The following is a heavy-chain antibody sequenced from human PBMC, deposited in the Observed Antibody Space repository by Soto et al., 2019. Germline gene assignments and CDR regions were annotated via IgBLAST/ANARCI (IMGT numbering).Heavy chain of an antibody. Sequence: SETLSLTCAVYGGSFSGHYWSWIRQPPGKGLEWIGEINHSGSTNYNPSLKSRVTISVDTSKNQFSLKLSSVTAADTAVYYCARDLHIVATIRSKGGWFDPWGQGTLVTVSS. J-gene: IGHJ5*02. CDR3: ARDLHIVATIRSKGGWFDP. D-gene: IGHD5-12*01. V-gene: IGHV4-34*01. CDR1: GGSFSGHY. CDR2: INHSGST.